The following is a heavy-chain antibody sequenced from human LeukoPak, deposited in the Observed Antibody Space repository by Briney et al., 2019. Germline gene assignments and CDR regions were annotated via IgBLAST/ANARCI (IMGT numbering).Heavy chain of an antibody. Sequence: PSETLSLTCTVSGGSISSYYWSWTRQPAGKGLEWIGRIYTSGSTNYNPSLKSRVTMSVDTSKNQFSLKLSSVTAADTAVYYCARAGDYYDSSGHGEFDYWGQGTLVTVSS. J-gene: IGHJ4*02. CDR2: IYTSGST. D-gene: IGHD3-22*01. CDR1: GGSISSYY. V-gene: IGHV4-4*07. CDR3: ARAGDYYDSSGHGEFDY.